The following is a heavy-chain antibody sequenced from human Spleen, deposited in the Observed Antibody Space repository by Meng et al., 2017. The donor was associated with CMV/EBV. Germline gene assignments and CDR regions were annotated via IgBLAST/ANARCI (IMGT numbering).Heavy chain of an antibody. CDR3: VRFGVPYGMDV. CDR2: IYSAGIT. J-gene: IGHJ6*02. V-gene: IGHV3-66*01. Sequence: GESLKISCAASGFTVSSNYMSWVRQAPGKGLEWVSSIYSAGITHYADSVKGRFTISRDNSKNTLYFQMNSLRAEDTAVYYCVRFGVPYGMDVWGQGTTVTVSS. CDR1: GFTVSSNY. D-gene: IGHD3-3*01.